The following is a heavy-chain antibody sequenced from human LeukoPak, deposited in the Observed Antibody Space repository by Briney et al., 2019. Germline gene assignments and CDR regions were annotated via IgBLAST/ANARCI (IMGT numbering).Heavy chain of an antibody. V-gene: IGHV3-64*04. Sequence: PGGSLRLSCSASGFTFSSYAMHWVRQAPGKGLEYVSAISSNGGSTYYADSVKGRFTISRDSSKNSLYLQMNSLRAEDTAVYYCARDLGPGEYYDFWSGYYAHYGMDVWGQGTTVTVSS. CDR1: GFTFSSYA. CDR3: ARDLGPGEYYDFWSGYYAHYGMDV. CDR2: ISSNGGST. J-gene: IGHJ6*02. D-gene: IGHD3-3*01.